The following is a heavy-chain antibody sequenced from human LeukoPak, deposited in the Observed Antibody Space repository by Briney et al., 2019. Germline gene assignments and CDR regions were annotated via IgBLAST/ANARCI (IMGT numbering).Heavy chain of an antibody. CDR3: ARDRVAAAGTNWFDP. CDR1: GFTFSSYA. Sequence: GGSLRLSCAASGFTFSSYAMSWVRQAPEKGLEWVSTISGSGAGTYYADSVKGRFTISRDNAKNSLYLQMNSLRAEDTAVYYCARDRVAAAGTNWFDPWGQGTLVTVSS. J-gene: IGHJ5*02. D-gene: IGHD6-13*01. V-gene: IGHV3-23*01. CDR2: ISGSGAGT.